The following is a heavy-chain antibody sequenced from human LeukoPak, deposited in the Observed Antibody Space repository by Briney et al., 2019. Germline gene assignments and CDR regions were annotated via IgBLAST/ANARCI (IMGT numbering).Heavy chain of an antibody. Sequence: GASVRVSCKPSGYTFTRYYMHWVRQAPGQGREWMGMINPSGGSTSYAQKSQGRVTMTRDTSTSTVYMELSSLRSEDTAVYYCARDRLVRGVMPPYYYYGMDVWGQGTTVTVSS. CDR2: INPSGGST. D-gene: IGHD3-10*01. J-gene: IGHJ6*02. CDR3: ARDRLVRGVMPPYYYYGMDV. CDR1: GYTFTRYY. V-gene: IGHV1-46*01.